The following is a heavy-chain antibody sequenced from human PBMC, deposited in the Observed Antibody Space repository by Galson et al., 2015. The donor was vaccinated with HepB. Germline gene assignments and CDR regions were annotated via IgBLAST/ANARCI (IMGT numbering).Heavy chain of an antibody. CDR1: GYTFTSYY. CDR3: ARDGGLSYSSDWFDP. J-gene: IGHJ5*02. V-gene: IGHV1-18*04. CDR2: ISAYNGNT. D-gene: IGHD1-26*01. Sequence: SVKVSCKASGYTFTSYYMHWVRQAPGQGLEWMGWISAYNGNTNYAQKLQGRVTMTTDTSTSTAYMELRSLRSDETAVYYCARDGGLSYSSDWFDPWGQGTLVTVSS.